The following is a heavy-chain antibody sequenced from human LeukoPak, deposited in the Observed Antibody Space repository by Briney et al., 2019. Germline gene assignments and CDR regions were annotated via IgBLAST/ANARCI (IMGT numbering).Heavy chain of an antibody. J-gene: IGHJ4*02. CDR3: AKDRAPYCSGGSCYGPRYYFDY. CDR1: GFTFSSYA. Sequence: GGSLRLSCAASGFTFSSYAMSWVRQAPGKGLEWVSAISGSGGSTYYADSVKGRSTISRDNSKNTLYLQMNSLRAEDTAVYYCAKDRAPYCSGGSCYGPRYYFDYWGQGTLVTVSS. V-gene: IGHV3-23*01. D-gene: IGHD2-15*01. CDR2: ISGSGGST.